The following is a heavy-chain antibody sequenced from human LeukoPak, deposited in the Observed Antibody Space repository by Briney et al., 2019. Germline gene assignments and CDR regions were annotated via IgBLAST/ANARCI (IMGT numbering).Heavy chain of an antibody. CDR2: IYYSGST. CDR3: ARDTPGGYDILTGSYYYYYMDV. V-gene: IGHV4-59*12. CDR1: GGSISSYY. D-gene: IGHD3-9*01. Sequence: PSETLSLTCTVSGGSISSYYWSWIRQPPGKGLEWIGYIYYSGSTNYNPSLKSRVTISVDTSKNQFSLKLSSVTAADTAVYYCARDTPGGYDILTGSYYYYYMDVWGKGTTVTVSS. J-gene: IGHJ6*03.